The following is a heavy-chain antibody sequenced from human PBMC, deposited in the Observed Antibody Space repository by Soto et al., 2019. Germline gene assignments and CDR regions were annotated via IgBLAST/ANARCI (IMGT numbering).Heavy chain of an antibody. CDR2: IIPILGIA. CDR3: ARSTMTTTPADY. D-gene: IGHD3-22*01. J-gene: IGHJ4*02. Sequence: QVQLVQSGAEVKKPGSSVKVSCKASGGTFSSYTISWVRQAPGQGLEWMGRIIPILGIANYAQRFQGRVTITADKSTSTAYMELSSLRSEDTAVYYCARSTMTTTPADYWGQGTLVTVSS. V-gene: IGHV1-69*02. CDR1: GGTFSSYT.